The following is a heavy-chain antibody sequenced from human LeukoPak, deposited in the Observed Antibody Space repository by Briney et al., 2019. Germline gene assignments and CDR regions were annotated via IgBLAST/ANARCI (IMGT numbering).Heavy chain of an antibody. D-gene: IGHD3-10*01. CDR1: GFTFSAYA. Sequence: GGSLRLSCAASGFTFSAYAMSWVRQAPGKGLEWVSDISGSGTSTYYADSVKGRFTISRDNSKNTLYLQMNSLKTEDTAVYYCTSRLLWFGEGGQGTLVTVSS. J-gene: IGHJ4*02. CDR3: TSRLLWFGE. V-gene: IGHV3-23*01. CDR2: ISGSGTST.